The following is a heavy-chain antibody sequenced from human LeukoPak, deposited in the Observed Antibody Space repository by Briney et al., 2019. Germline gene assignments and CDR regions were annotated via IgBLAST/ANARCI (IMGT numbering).Heavy chain of an antibody. CDR1: GFTFSSFG. CDR3: ARGRWDTGGLHGLDV. V-gene: IGHV3-33*01. CDR2: IWYDGSNK. D-gene: IGHD2-8*02. Sequence: GGSLRLSCAAAGFTFSSFGMHWVRQAPGKGLEWVAVIWYDGSNKYYADSVKGRFTISRDNSQNTLYLQGNNLRAEDTAVYCCARGRWDTGGLHGLDVWGQGNPGHRLL. J-gene: IGHJ6*02.